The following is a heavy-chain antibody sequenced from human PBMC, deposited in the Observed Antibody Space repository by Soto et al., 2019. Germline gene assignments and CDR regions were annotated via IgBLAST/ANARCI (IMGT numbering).Heavy chain of an antibody. D-gene: IGHD3-16*01. J-gene: IGHJ6*02. CDR1: GYTFTTYY. CDR3: ARGNVLQYYYSGLDV. CDR2: INPTSGSP. V-gene: IGHV1-46*03. Sequence: ASVKVSCKASGYTFTTYYIHWVRQAPGQGLEWMGIINPTSGSPGYAQKFQVSVTMTRDTPTSTFYMELSSLRSEDTAVYYCARGNVLQYYYSGLDVWGQGTRVTVS.